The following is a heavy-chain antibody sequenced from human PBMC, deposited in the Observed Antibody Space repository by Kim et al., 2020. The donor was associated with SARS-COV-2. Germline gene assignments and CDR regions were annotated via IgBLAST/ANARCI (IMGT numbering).Heavy chain of an antibody. CDR2: IWYDGSNK. J-gene: IGHJ4*02. D-gene: IGHD3-16*02. V-gene: IGHV3-33*01. Sequence: GGSLRLSCAASGFTFSSYGMHWVRQAPGKGLEWVAVIWYDGSNKYYADSVKGRFTISRDNSKNTLYLQMNSLRAEDTAVYYCARDQDWGSYRYTSVYYWGQGTLVTVSS. CDR3: ARDQDWGSYRYTSVYY. CDR1: GFTFSSYG.